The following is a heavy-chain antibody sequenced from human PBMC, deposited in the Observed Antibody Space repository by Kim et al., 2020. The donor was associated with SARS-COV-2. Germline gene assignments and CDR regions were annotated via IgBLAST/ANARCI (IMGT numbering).Heavy chain of an antibody. Sequence: GGSLRLSCTTSGFTFGDFGVSWFRQVPGKGLEWVGFIRSKAYGELTNYAASVRGRFTLSRDNSKSIAPLDMNTLIIDDTALYFCVRDGRGYNDGYFDYWG. J-gene: IGHJ4*01. CDR1: GFTFGDFG. D-gene: IGHD5-18*01. CDR2: IRSKAYGELT. CDR3: VRDGRGYNDGYFDY. V-gene: IGHV3-49*03.